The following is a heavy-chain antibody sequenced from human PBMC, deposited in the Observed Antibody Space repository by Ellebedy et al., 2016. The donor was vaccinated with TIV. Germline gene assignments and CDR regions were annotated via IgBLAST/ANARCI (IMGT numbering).Heavy chain of an antibody. CDR3: ARGVYGGLNDVFNV. Sequence: GESLKISXAASGFSFSSYGMNWVRQAPGKGLEWMAVISFDGYNEYYADSVKGRFTISRDNSKNTLYLHMNSLAAEDTAVYYCARGVYGGLNDVFNVWGRGTVVTVSS. V-gene: IGHV3-30*03. D-gene: IGHD4-23*01. CDR2: ISFDGYNE. CDR1: GFSFSSYG. J-gene: IGHJ3*01.